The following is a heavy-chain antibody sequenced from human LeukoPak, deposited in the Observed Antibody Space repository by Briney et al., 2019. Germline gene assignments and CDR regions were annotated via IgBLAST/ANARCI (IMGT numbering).Heavy chain of an antibody. CDR3: ARGSKTPDY. Sequence: SETLSLTCAVYGGSFSGYYWSWIRQPPGKGLEWIGEINHSGSTNYNPSLKSRVTISVDTSKNQFSLKLSSVTAADAAVYYCARGSKTPDYWGQGTLVTVSS. CDR1: GGSFSGYY. V-gene: IGHV4-34*01. J-gene: IGHJ4*02. CDR2: INHSGST.